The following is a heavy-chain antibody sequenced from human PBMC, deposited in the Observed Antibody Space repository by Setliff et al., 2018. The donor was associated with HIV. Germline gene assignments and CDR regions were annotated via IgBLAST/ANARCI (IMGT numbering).Heavy chain of an antibody. Sequence: SVKVSCKSSGDTFTGYTITWVRQAPGQGLEWMGGIIPSLGTANYAQRFKGRVTITADESTNTAYMEMSSLRSEDTAVYYCANLVIIKSYFDYWGQGTLVTVSS. D-gene: IGHD3-10*01. V-gene: IGHV1-69*13. J-gene: IGHJ4*02. CDR2: IIPSLGTA. CDR1: GDTFTGYT. CDR3: ANLVIIKSYFDY.